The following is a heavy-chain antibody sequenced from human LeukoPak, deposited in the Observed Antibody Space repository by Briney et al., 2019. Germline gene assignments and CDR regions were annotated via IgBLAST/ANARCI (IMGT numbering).Heavy chain of an antibody. J-gene: IGHJ5*02. CDR3: ARDNSVRDAAWWFNP. D-gene: IGHD5-24*01. CDR2: ISPSGGST. Sequence: GASVKVSCKAFGYTFTSNYMHWVRQAPGQGPEGMGVISPSGGSTTYAQKFQGRVTLTRDMSTSTDYLELSSLRSEDTAVYYCARDNSVRDAAWWFNPWGQGTLVTVSS. V-gene: IGHV1-46*01. CDR1: GYTFTSNY.